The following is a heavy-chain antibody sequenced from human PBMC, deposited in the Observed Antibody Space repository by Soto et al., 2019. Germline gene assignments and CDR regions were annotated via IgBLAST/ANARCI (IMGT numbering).Heavy chain of an antibody. CDR1: GFTFSSYG. J-gene: IGHJ6*02. Sequence: GGSLRLSXAASGFTFSSYGMHWVRQAPGKGLEWVAVISYDGSNKYYADSVKGRFTTSRDNSKNTLYLQMNSLRAEDTAVYYCAHLYYYYGMDVWGQGTTVTVSS. V-gene: IGHV3-30*03. CDR3: AHLYYYYGMDV. CDR2: ISYDGSNK.